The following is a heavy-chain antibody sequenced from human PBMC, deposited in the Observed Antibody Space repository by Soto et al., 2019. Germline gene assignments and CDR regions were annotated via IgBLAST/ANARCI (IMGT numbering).Heavy chain of an antibody. CDR2: ISAYNGNT. Sequence: GASVKVSCKASGYTFTSYGISWVRQAPGQGLEWMGWISAYNGNTNYAQKLQGRVTMTTDTSTSTAYMELRSLRSDDTAVYYCARTIMVRGVIIYRGFDPWGQGTLVSVSS. J-gene: IGHJ5*02. CDR3: ARTIMVRGVIIYRGFDP. CDR1: GYTFTSYG. V-gene: IGHV1-18*01. D-gene: IGHD3-10*01.